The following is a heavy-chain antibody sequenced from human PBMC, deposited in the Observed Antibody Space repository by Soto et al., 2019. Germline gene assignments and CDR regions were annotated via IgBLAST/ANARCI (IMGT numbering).Heavy chain of an antibody. D-gene: IGHD6-19*01. J-gene: IGHJ4*02. Sequence: SSETLSLTCTVSGGSISSSGYYWGWIRQPPGKGLEWIGSIYYSGSTYYNPSLKSRVTISVDTSKNQFSLKLSSVTAADTAVYYCAIPGIAVAGSFDYWGQGTLVTVSS. CDR3: AIPGIAVAGSFDY. V-gene: IGHV4-39*01. CDR1: GGSISSSGYY. CDR2: IYYSGST.